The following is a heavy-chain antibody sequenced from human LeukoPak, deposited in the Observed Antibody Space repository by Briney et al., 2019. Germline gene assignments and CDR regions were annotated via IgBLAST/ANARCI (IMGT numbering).Heavy chain of an antibody. V-gene: IGHV3-30-3*02. D-gene: IGHD6-13*01. CDR2: ISYDGSNK. J-gene: IGHJ4*02. Sequence: GESLKISCKGSGYSFTSYWIGWVRQAPGKGLEWVAVISYDGSNKYYADSVKGRFTISRDNSKNTLYLQMNSLRAEDTAVYYCAKCRSENIAAAGNHWGQGTLVSVSS. CDR1: GYSFTSYW. CDR3: AKCRSENIAAAGNH.